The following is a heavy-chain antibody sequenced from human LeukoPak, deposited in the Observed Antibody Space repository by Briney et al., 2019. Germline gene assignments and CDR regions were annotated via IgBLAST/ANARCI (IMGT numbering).Heavy chain of an antibody. Sequence: SETLSLTCSVSGGSISSGGYYWSWIRQHPGKGLEWIGYIYYSGSTYYNPSLKSRVTISVDTSENQFSLKLSSVTAADTAVYYCARVSSGWYQAWYFDLWGRGTLVTVSS. CDR2: IYYSGST. D-gene: IGHD6-19*01. J-gene: IGHJ2*01. V-gene: IGHV4-31*03. CDR1: GGSISSGGYY. CDR3: ARVSSGWYQAWYFDL.